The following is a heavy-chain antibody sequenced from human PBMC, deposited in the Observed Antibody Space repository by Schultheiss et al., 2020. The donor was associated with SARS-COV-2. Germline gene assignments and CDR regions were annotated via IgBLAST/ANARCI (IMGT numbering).Heavy chain of an antibody. Sequence: SETLSLTCTVSGYSISSGYYWGWIRQSPGKGLEWIGEIYHSGSTNYNPSLKSRVTVSVDKSKNQFSLKLSSVTAADTAVYYCARGLTRYTYSSLAYWGQGTLVTVSS. V-gene: IGHV4-38-2*02. CDR2: IYHSGST. CDR3: ARGLTRYTYSSLAY. D-gene: IGHD2-2*02. CDR1: GYSISSGYY. J-gene: IGHJ4*02.